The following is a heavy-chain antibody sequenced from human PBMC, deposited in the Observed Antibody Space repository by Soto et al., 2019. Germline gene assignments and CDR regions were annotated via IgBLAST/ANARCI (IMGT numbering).Heavy chain of an antibody. CDR2: IWYDGSNK. V-gene: IGHV3-33*01. Sequence: QVQLVESGGGVVQPGRSLRLSCAASGFTFSSYGMHWVRQAPGKGLEWVAVIWYDGSNKYYADSVKGRFTISRDNSKNTLYLQMNRLRAEDTAVYYCARGGGGRYFDSWGQGTLVTVSS. J-gene: IGHJ4*02. CDR3: ARGGGGRYFDS. CDR1: GFTFSSYG. D-gene: IGHD3-16*01.